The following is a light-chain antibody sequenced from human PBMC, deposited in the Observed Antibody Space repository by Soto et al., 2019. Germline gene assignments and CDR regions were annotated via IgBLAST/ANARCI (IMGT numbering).Light chain of an antibody. Sequence: SVLTQPASVSGSPGQSIPISCTETSSNVGGYNYVSWYQQHPGKAPKLMIYDVSNRPSGVSNRFSGSKSGNTASLTISGLQAEDEADYYCSSYTSSSTLYVFGTGTKVTVL. CDR1: SSNVGGYNY. V-gene: IGLV2-14*01. CDR3: SSYTSSSTLYV. J-gene: IGLJ1*01. CDR2: DVS.